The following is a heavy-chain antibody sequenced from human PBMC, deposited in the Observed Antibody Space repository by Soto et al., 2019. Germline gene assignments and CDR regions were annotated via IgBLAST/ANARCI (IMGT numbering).Heavy chain of an antibody. D-gene: IGHD5-18*01. V-gene: IGHV1-8*01. CDR1: GYNFSAYY. J-gene: IGHJ4*02. CDR3: ARETDTSMVDY. CDR2: LNPRNGQT. Sequence: QVQLVQSGAEVKKPGASVKVSCQTSGYNFSAYYFNWVLQAAGQGPEGMGWLNPRNGQTGYVQKFRGRVTMTRDTSIANVYLELSRRTSEDTAIYFCARETDTSMVDYWGQGTLVTVSS.